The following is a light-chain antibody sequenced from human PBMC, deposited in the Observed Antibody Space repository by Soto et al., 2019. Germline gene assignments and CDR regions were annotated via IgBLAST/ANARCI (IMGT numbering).Light chain of an antibody. CDR1: QSISSW. Sequence: DIQMTQSPSTLSASVGDRVTITCRASQSISSWLAWYQQKPGKAPKLLIYDVSSLESGVPSRFSGSGSGTEFTLTISSLQPDDFATYYCQQYISYWTFGQGTKVDIK. CDR2: DVS. V-gene: IGKV1-5*01. CDR3: QQYISYWT. J-gene: IGKJ1*01.